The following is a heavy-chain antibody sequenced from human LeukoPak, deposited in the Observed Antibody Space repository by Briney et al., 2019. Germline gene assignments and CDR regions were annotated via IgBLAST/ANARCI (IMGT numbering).Heavy chain of an antibody. V-gene: IGHV4-39*07. CDR1: GGSIRSSSHY. CDR2: IYHSGTT. J-gene: IGHJ4*02. Sequence: PSETLSLTCTVSGGSIRSSSHYWGWIRQPPGEGLEWIGIIYHSGTTYYNASLKSRVTISVDTSKNQFSLKLSSVTAADTAVYYCARAVGYYFDNSGPSKTFDYWGQGTLVTVSS. D-gene: IGHD3-22*01. CDR3: ARAVGYYFDNSGPSKTFDY.